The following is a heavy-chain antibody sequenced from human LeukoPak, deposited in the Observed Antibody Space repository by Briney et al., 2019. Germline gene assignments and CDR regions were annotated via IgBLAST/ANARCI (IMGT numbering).Heavy chain of an antibody. D-gene: IGHD6-19*01. CDR3: ARHMASSGWYENWFDP. V-gene: IGHV4-38-2*02. Sequence: SETLSLTCTVSGYSISSGHYWGWIRQPPGKGLEWIGTIYHGGNTYYNPSLKSRVALSVDTSKNQFSLRLSSVTAADTAVYYCARHMASSGWYENWFDPWGQGTLVTVSS. J-gene: IGHJ5*02. CDR2: IYHGGNT. CDR1: GYSISSGHY.